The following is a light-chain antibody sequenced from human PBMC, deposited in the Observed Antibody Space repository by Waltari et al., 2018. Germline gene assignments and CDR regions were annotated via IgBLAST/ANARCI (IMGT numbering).Light chain of an antibody. CDR1: HSVSSNN. CDR3: QQYANSPRT. CDR2: AAS. Sequence: EIVLTQSPGTLSLSPGDRATPSCSASHSVSSNNLAWYHQKPGQAPRLLIYAASNRATGIKARFSGSGSVTDFTLTISRVEPEVFAVYYCQQYANSPRTFGQGTKVEIK. V-gene: IGKV3-20*01. J-gene: IGKJ1*01.